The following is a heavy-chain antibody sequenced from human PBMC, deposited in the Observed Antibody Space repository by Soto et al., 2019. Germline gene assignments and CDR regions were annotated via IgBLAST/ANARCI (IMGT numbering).Heavy chain of an antibody. J-gene: IGHJ4*02. D-gene: IGHD3-3*01. CDR1: GFTFSSYA. CDR2: ISGSGGST. Sequence: GGSLSLSCAASGFTFSSYAMSWVRQAPGKGLEWVSAISGSGGSTYYADSVKGRFTISRDNPKNTLYLQMNSLRAEDTAVYYCAKGSITIFGVDYFDYWGQGTLVTVS. V-gene: IGHV3-23*01. CDR3: AKGSITIFGVDYFDY.